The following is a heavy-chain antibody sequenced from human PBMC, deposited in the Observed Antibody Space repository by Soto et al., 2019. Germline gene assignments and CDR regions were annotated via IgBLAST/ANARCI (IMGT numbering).Heavy chain of an antibody. Sequence: QLQLQESGPGLVKPSETLSLTCTVSGGSISSSSYYWSWIRQPPGKGLEWIGYIYYSGSTNYNPSLKSRVTISVDTSKNQFSLKLSSVTAADTAVYYCARTMVGARAGYFDYWGRGTLVTVSS. CDR2: IYYSGST. D-gene: IGHD1-26*01. V-gene: IGHV4-61*01. J-gene: IGHJ4*02. CDR1: GGSISSSSYY. CDR3: ARTMVGARAGYFDY.